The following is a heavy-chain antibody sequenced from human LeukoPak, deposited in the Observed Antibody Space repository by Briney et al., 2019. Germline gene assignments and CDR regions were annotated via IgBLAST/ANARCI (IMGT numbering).Heavy chain of an antibody. D-gene: IGHD1-26*01. CDR2: IGYDGTKT. Sequence: GSLRLSCAASGFTFSSYSMNWVRQAPGKGLEWVTFIGYDGTKTDYIDSVKGRFTISRDNSKNTLYLQMNSLRIEDTAVYYCAKDRGSWSYGGFDYWGQGILVTVSS. V-gene: IGHV3-30*02. CDR3: AKDRGSWSYGGFDY. J-gene: IGHJ4*02. CDR1: GFTFSSYS.